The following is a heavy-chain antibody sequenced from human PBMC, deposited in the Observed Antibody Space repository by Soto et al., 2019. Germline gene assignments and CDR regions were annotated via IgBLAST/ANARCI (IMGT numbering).Heavy chain of an antibody. CDR2: TYYRSKWYN. J-gene: IGHJ4*02. Sequence: SQTLSLTFAISVDSVSSNSAAWNWIRQSPSRGLEWLGRTYYRSKWYNDYAVSVKSRITINPDTSKNQFSLQLNSVTPEDTAVYYCAREGDSSSWPHFDYWGQGTLVTAPQ. CDR3: AREGDSSSWPHFDY. V-gene: IGHV6-1*01. CDR1: VDSVSSNSAA. D-gene: IGHD6-13*01.